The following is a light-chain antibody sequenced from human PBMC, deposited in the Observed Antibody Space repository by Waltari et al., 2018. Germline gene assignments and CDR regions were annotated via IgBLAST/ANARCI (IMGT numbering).Light chain of an antibody. V-gene: IGLV3-25*03. CDR3: QSADSTGSDVV. Sequence: SYELTQPPSVSVSPGRTARIACSGDALTDQYVHWYQQRPGRAPVVVIYKDTKRPSGIPERFSGSSSGKTVTLTISGVQAEDESDYYCQSADSTGSDVVFGGGTKLTVL. CDR2: KDT. J-gene: IGLJ2*01. CDR1: ALTDQY.